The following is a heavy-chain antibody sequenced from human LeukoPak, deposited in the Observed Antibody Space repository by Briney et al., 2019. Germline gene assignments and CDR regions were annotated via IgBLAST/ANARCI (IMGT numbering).Heavy chain of an antibody. J-gene: IGHJ3*02. V-gene: IGHV3-7*03. CDR2: IKPDGSEK. Sequence: GGSLRLSCAASGFTFSRYWMSWVRQAPGKGLEWVANIKPDGSEKHYVDSVKGRFTISRDNSKNTLYLQMSSLRAEDTAVYYCAKRYCSSTNCYTGHAFDIWGQGTMVTVS. CDR1: GFTFSRYW. CDR3: AKRYCSSTNCYTGHAFDI. D-gene: IGHD2-2*01.